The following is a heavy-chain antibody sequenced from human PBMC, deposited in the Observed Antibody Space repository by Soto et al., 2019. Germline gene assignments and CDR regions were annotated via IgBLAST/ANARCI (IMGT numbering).Heavy chain of an antibody. D-gene: IGHD3-9*01. CDR1: GYTFTTYY. CDR2: INPSTGST. CDR3: ARDLTDSMDV. V-gene: IGHV1-46*01. Sequence: QVQLVQSGAEVKKPGASVKVSCKASGYTFTTYYIHWVRQAPGQGLEWMGIINPSTGSTVYTQKFQGRVTLTRDTSTSTVYMELSSLTSDDTAVYYCARDLTDSMDVWGQGTTVTVSS. J-gene: IGHJ6*02.